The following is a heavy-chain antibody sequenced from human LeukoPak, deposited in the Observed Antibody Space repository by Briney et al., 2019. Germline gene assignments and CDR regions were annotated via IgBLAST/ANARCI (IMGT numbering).Heavy chain of an antibody. J-gene: IGHJ6*02. CDR3: ARDHLPHCSSTSCYTHYYGMDV. CDR2: MNPNSGNT. CDR1: GYTFTSYD. Sequence: ASVKVSCKASGYTFTSYDINWVRQATGQGLEWMGWMNPNSGNTGYAQKFQGRVTMTRNTSISTAYIELSSLRSEDTAVYYCARDHLPHCSSTSCYTHYYGMDVWGQGTTVTVSS. D-gene: IGHD2-2*02. V-gene: IGHV1-8*01.